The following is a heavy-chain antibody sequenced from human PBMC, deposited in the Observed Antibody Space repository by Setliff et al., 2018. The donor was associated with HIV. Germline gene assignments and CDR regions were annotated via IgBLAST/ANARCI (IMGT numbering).Heavy chain of an antibody. J-gene: IGHJ6*03. CDR3: ARGIGTRYNYYMDV. Sequence: SETLSLTCTVSGVSISSYYWNWFRQPAGKGLESLGRIYTSGNMIYNPSLKSRVSMSANTTRNRLSLKLSSVTAADTAVYYCARGIGTRYNYYMDVWGIGTTVTVSS. CDR1: GVSISSYY. D-gene: IGHD1-20*01. CDR2: IYTSGNM. V-gene: IGHV4-4*07.